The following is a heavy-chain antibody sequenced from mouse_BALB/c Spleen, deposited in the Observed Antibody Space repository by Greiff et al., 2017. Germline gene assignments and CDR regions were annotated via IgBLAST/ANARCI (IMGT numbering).Heavy chain of an antibody. CDR2: IWGDGST. CDR3: ASQGAYGNYVEFAY. Sequence: QVQLKESGPGLVAPSQSLSITCTVSGFSLTGYGVNWVRQPPGKGLEWLGMIWGDGSTDYNSALKSRLSISKDNSKSQVFLKMNSLQTDDTARYYCASQGAYGNYVEFAYWGQGTLVTVSA. V-gene: IGHV2-6-7*01. J-gene: IGHJ3*01. CDR1: GFSLTGYG. D-gene: IGHD2-1*01.